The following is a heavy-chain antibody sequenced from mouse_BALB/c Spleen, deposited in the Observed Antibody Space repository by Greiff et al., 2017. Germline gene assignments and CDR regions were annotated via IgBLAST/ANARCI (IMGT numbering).Heavy chain of an antibody. CDR2: ISDGGSYT. J-gene: IGHJ4*01. CDR1: GFTFSDYY. V-gene: IGHV5-4*02. Sequence: EVQGVESGGGLVKPGGSLKLSCAASGFTFSDYYMYWVRQTPEKRLEWVATISDGGSYTYYPDSVKGRFTISRDNAKNNLYLQMSSLKSEDAAMYYCARDNERGMDYWGQGTSVTVSS. CDR3: ARDNERGMDY.